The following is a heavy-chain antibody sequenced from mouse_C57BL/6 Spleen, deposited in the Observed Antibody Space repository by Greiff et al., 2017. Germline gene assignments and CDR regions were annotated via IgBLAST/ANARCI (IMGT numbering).Heavy chain of an antibody. Sequence: QVQLQQPGAELVMPGASVQLSCKASGYTFTSYWMHWVKQRPGQGLEWIGEIDPSDSYTNYNQKFKGKSTLTVDKSSSTAYMQLSSLTSEDSAVYYCARNYKGFAYWGQGTLVTVSA. CDR3: ARNYKGFAY. V-gene: IGHV1-69*01. J-gene: IGHJ3*01. CDR2: IDPSDSYT. CDR1: GYTFTSYW. D-gene: IGHD2-12*01.